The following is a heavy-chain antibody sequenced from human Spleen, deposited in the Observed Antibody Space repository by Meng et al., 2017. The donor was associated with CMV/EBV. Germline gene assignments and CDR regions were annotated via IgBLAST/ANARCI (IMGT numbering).Heavy chain of an antibody. V-gene: IGHV3-11*01. J-gene: IGHJ2*01. Sequence: SGFTFNDYYMTWIRQAPGKGLEYVSHISSSGATFYYAGSVKGRFTISRDNTKNALYLQMNRVRAEDTAVYYCATAEAARSRLLRYFDFWGRGTLVTVSS. CDR2: ISSSGATF. CDR3: ATAEAARSRLLRYFDF. CDR1: GFTFNDYY. D-gene: IGHD6-25*01.